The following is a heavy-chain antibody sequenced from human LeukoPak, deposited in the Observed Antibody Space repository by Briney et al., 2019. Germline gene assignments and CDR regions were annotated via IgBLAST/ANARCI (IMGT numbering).Heavy chain of an antibody. CDR2: IYYSGST. CDR3: ARASGDYEGWFDP. V-gene: IGHV4-31*03. D-gene: IGHD4-17*01. J-gene: IGHJ5*02. CDR1: GGSISSGGYY. Sequence: PSETLSLTCTVSGGSISSGGYYWSWIRQHPGKGLEWIGYIYYSGSTYYNPSLKSRVTISVDTSKNQFSLKLSSVTAADTAVYYWARASGDYEGWFDPWGQGTLVTVSS.